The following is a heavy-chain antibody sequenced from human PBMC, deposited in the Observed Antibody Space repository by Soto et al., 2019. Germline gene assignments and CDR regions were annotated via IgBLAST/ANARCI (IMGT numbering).Heavy chain of an antibody. J-gene: IGHJ4*02. D-gene: IGHD6-19*01. CDR2: ISAYNCNT. Sequence: GASVKVSCKASGYTFTSYGISWVRQAPGQGLVWMGWISAYNCNTNYAQKLQGRVTMTTDTSTSTAYMELRSLRSDDTAVYYCAAERVAGTYYFDYWGQGTLVTVSS. V-gene: IGHV1-18*01. CDR3: AAERVAGTYYFDY. CDR1: GYTFTSYG.